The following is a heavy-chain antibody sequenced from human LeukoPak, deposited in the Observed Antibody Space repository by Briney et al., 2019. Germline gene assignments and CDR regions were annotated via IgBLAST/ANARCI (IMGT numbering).Heavy chain of an antibody. CDR1: GYTFTYYY. CDR2: INPNDGDT. D-gene: IGHD2-2*01. V-gene: IGHV1-2*02. J-gene: IGHJ4*02. CDR3: ARANFLYCSSSTCLFDY. Sequence: ASVTVSFKASGYTFTYYYMHWVRQAPGQGFEWVGWINPNDGDTNYAQKFQGRVTMTRDTSISTAHMEVSRLRSDDTAVYYCARANFLYCSSSTCLFDYWGQGTLVTVSS.